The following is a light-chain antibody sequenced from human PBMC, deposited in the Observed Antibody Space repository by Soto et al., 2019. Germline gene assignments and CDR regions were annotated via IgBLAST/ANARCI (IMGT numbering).Light chain of an antibody. CDR3: KQYKEWPPFT. CDR1: ESVSSN. V-gene: IGKV3-15*01. Sequence: IGMKESYATLSVAPGERATLSFRASESVSSNLAWYQQKPGQAPRLLFYGASTRATDIPARFSGTGSGTEFTLTISSLQSEDFAVYYCKQYKEWPPFTFGQGTRLEIK. CDR2: GAS. J-gene: IGKJ5*01.